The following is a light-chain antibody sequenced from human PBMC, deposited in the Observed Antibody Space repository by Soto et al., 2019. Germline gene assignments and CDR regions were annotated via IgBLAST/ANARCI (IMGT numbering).Light chain of an antibody. Sequence: EIVLTQSPATLSLSPGERATLSCRASQTVVRNLAWYRQTPGQAPRLLIYDASNRATGVPDRFSGSGSGTDFSLTISRLEPEDFAVYHCQQYSSSPRTFGQGTRLEIK. J-gene: IGKJ5*01. CDR3: QQYSSSPRT. CDR1: QTVVRN. V-gene: IGKV3-20*01. CDR2: DAS.